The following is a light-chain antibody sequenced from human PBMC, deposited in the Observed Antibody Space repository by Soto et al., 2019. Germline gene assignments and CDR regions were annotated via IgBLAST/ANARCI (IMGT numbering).Light chain of an antibody. CDR1: SSNIGDSP. J-gene: IGLJ3*02. CDR2: RNN. Sequence: QSVVTQTPSASGTPGQRVTISCSGSSSNIGDSPVDWYQQVPGAAPKLLISRNNQRPSGVPDRFSGSTSGTSASLAISGLRSEDEADYYCAVWDDSLSGRVFGGGTKLTVL. CDR3: AVWDDSLSGRV. V-gene: IGLV1-47*01.